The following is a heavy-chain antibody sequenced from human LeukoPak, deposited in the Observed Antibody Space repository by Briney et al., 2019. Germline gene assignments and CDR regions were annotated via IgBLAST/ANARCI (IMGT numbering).Heavy chain of an antibody. CDR2: ITNSGGGT. CDR1: GFTFRDSA. Sequence: GGSLRLSCAASGFTFRDSAMSWVRQAPGKGLERVSSITNSGGGTYYTDSVKGRFTISRDNSRNTVYLQMNSLRAEDTAVYYCARYTSSHSFDYWGQGTLVTVSS. CDR3: ARYTSSHSFDY. J-gene: IGHJ4*02. D-gene: IGHD6-13*01. V-gene: IGHV3-23*01.